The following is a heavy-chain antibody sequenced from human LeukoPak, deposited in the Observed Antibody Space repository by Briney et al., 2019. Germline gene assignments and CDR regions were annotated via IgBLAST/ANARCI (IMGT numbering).Heavy chain of an antibody. CDR2: ISSDSRTI. CDR3: ARGGYSFEY. D-gene: IGHD5-18*01. Sequence: GGSLRLSCAASGFTFNTYSMNWVRQAPGKGLEWVSYISSDSRTIYYADSVKGRFTISRDNARNSLYLQVNSLRAEDSAVYYCARGGYSFEYWGQGTLVAVSS. J-gene: IGHJ4*02. V-gene: IGHV3-48*01. CDR1: GFTFNTYS.